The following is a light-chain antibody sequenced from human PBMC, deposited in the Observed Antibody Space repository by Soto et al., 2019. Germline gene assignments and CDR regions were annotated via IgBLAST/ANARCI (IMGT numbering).Light chain of an antibody. V-gene: IGKV4-1*01. CDR1: QSILYRSNNKNF. Sequence: DIVMTQSPDSLAVSLGERATINCKSSQSILYRSNNKNFLAWFQQKPGQPPKLLIYWASTRESGVPDRFSGSGSGTDFTLTISSLQAEDVAIYYCQQYHSTPLTFGGGTKVEIK. CDR3: QQYHSTPLT. CDR2: WAS. J-gene: IGKJ4*01.